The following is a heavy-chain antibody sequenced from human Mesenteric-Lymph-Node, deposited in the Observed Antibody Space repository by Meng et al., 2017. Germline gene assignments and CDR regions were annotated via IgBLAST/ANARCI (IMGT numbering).Heavy chain of an antibody. CDR1: GYTFTTYA. CDR2: INAGNGNT. J-gene: IGHJ5*02. Sequence: QVHLVQSGAEVKKPGASVTDSCKASGYTFTTYAIHWGRQAPGQRLEWMGWINAGNGNTRYSQKFQGRVSITRDTSASTAYMELSSLRSEDTAVYYCARCIAVAGNWFDPWGQGTLVTVSS. D-gene: IGHD6-19*01. V-gene: IGHV1-3*01. CDR3: ARCIAVAGNWFDP.